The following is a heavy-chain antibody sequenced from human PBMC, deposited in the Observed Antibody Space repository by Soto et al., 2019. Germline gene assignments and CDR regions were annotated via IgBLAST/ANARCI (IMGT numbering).Heavy chain of an antibody. D-gene: IGHD3-22*01. V-gene: IGHV3-23*01. CDR3: AKSRYGDSSGEYYDF. Sequence: SLRLSGASSGLTFSHYAFSWVHQAAGKGLEWVSGIGGRGTSSYYADYVEGRFAISRDNSYNTLFLQFHSLRAEDTAVYYCAKSRYGDSSGEYYDFWGQGTRVTVSS. CDR1: GLTFSHYA. J-gene: IGHJ4*02. CDR2: IGGRGTSS.